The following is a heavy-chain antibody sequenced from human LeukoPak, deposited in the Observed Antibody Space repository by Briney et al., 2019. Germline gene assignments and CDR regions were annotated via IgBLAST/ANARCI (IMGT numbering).Heavy chain of an antibody. Sequence: PGGSLRLSCAACGFTFSSYGMHWVRQAPGKGLEWVAVIWYDGSNKYYADSVKGRFTISRDNSKNTLYLQMNSLRAEDTAVYYCAKELAPLGGYVGFDYWGQGTLVTVSS. D-gene: IGHD5-12*01. CDR3: AKELAPLGGYVGFDY. J-gene: IGHJ4*02. CDR2: IWYDGSNK. V-gene: IGHV3-33*06. CDR1: GFTFSSYG.